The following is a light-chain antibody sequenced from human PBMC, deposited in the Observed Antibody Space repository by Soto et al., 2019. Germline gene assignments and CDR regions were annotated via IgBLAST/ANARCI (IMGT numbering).Light chain of an antibody. J-gene: IGLJ1*01. Sequence: QSVLTQPASVSGSPGQSITISCTGTSSDVGAYNYVSWYQQHPGKAPKLIIYEVSNRPSGVSNRFSGSKSGNTASLTISGLQAEDETDYYCSSSKSSSNYVFGTGTKVTVL. V-gene: IGLV2-14*01. CDR2: EVS. CDR3: SSSKSSSNYV. CDR1: SSDVGAYNY.